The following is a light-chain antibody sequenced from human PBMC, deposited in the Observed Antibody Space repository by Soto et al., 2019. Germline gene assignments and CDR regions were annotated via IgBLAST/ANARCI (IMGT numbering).Light chain of an antibody. V-gene: IGLV1-40*01. Sequence: QPVLTQSPSVSGAPGQRVTISCTGSSSNIGAGYDVHWYQQLPGTAPKLLIYGNSNRPSGVPDRFSGSKSGTSASLAITGLQAEDEADYYCQSYDISQSGSNVVFGGGTKLTVL. CDR3: QSYDISQSGSNVV. CDR2: GNS. J-gene: IGLJ2*01. CDR1: SSNIGAGYD.